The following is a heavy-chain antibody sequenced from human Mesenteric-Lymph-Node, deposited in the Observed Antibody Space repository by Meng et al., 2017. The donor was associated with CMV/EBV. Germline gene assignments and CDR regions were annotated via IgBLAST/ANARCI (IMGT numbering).Heavy chain of an antibody. Sequence: GESLKISCAASGFTFSSYSMNWVRQAPGKGLEWVAVVSHDGTNAHYADSVKGRFTISRDNSKNTLYLQMNSLRAEDTAAYYCGRDPGVDFWGQGTLVTVSS. V-gene: IGHV3-30*03. D-gene: IGHD3-3*01. CDR3: GRDPGVDF. CDR1: GFTFSSYS. J-gene: IGHJ4*02. CDR2: VSHDGTNA.